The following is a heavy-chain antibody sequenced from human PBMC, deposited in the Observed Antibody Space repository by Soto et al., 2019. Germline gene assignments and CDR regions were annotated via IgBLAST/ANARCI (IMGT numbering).Heavy chain of an antibody. Sequence: QLQLRESGPGLVKASETQSLTCTVAGGTISRSSYYWGWIRQPPGKGLEWIGSIYYSGITYYNPSLKSRVTISVDTSKNQFSLKLSSVTAADTAVYYCASPKIAFYNWFDPWGQGTLVTVSS. J-gene: IGHJ5*02. CDR3: ASPKIAFYNWFDP. CDR2: IYYSGIT. V-gene: IGHV4-39*01. D-gene: IGHD3-3*02. CDR1: GGTISRSSYY.